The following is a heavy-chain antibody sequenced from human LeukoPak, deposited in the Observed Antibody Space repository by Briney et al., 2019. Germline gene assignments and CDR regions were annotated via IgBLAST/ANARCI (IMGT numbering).Heavy chain of an antibody. V-gene: IGHV3-23*01. CDR1: GFTFSSYA. Sequence: GGSLRLSCAASGFTFSSYAMSWVRQAPGKGLEWVSAISGSGGSTYYADSVKGRFTISRDNSKNTLYRQMNSLRAEDTAVYYCAKRYYYGSGAFDYWGQGTLVTVSS. J-gene: IGHJ4*02. CDR3: AKRYYYGSGAFDY. D-gene: IGHD3-10*01. CDR2: ISGSGGST.